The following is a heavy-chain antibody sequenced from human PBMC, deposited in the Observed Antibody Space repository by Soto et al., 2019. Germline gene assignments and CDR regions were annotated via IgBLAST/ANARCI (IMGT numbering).Heavy chain of an antibody. Sequence: GGSLRLSCAASGFTFSSYGMHWVRQAPGKGLEWVAVIWYDGSNKYYADSVKGRFTISRDNSKNTLYLQMNSLRAEDTAVYYCAREGTVAIPFGDFYFDYWGQGTLVTVSS. V-gene: IGHV3-33*01. CDR3: AREGTVAIPFGDFYFDY. D-gene: IGHD3-10*01. J-gene: IGHJ4*02. CDR1: GFTFSSYG. CDR2: IWYDGSNK.